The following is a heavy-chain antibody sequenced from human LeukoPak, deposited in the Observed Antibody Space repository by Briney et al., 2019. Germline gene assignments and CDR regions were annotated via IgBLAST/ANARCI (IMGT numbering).Heavy chain of an antibody. CDR3: ARGTRYDSSGYYSQDLDY. CDR2: IRYDGSNK. CDR1: GFTFRTYG. Sequence: GRSLRLSCAASGFTFRTYGMHWVRQAPGKGLEWAAVIRYDGSNKYYADSVKGRFTISRDNSKNTLYLQMNSLRAEDTAVYYCARGTRYDSSGYYSQDLDYWGQGTLVTVSS. V-gene: IGHV3-33*01. J-gene: IGHJ4*02. D-gene: IGHD3-22*01.